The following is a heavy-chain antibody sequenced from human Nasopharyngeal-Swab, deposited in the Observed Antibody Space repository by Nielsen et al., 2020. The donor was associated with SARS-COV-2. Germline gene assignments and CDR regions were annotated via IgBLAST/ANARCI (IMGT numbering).Heavy chain of an antibody. CDR2: ISYDGSNK. J-gene: IGHJ3*02. D-gene: IGHD6-6*01. CDR1: GFTFSSYA. Sequence: GGSLRLSCAASGFTFSSYAMHWVRQAPGKGLEWVAVISYDGSNKYYADSVKGRFTISRDNSKNTLYLQMNSLRAEDTAVYYCAKSSDIWGQGTMVTVSS. V-gene: IGHV3-30-3*02. CDR3: AKSSDI.